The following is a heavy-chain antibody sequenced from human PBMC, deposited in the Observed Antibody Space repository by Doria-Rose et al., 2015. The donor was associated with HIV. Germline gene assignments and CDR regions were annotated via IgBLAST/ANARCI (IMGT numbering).Heavy chain of an antibody. V-gene: IGHV4-4*07. CDR1: GDSIHNFY. J-gene: IGHJ4*02. Sequence: QLQESGPGLVKPSETLSLTCTVSGDSIHNFYWTWVRQAAGKGLERIGRIYSTGSTNYNPSLQSRVTISIDTSRSQFSLSLRSVTAADTAFYFCARDRGDYWGQGALVTVTS. CDR3: ARDRGDY. CDR2: IYSTGST.